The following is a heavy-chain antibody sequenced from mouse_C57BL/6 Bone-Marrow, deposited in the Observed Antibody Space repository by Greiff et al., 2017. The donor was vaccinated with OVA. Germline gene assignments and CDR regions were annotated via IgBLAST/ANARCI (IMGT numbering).Heavy chain of an antibody. D-gene: IGHD1-1*01. Sequence: ESGAELVRPGASVKLSCKASGYTFTDYYINWVKQRPGQGLEWIARIYPGSGNTYYNEKFKGKATLTAEKSSSTAYMQLSSLTSEDSAVYFFARAEYYGSSYDAMDYWGQGTSVTVSS. CDR2: IYPGSGNT. CDR1: GYTFTDYY. CDR3: ARAEYYGSSYDAMDY. V-gene: IGHV1-76*01. J-gene: IGHJ4*01.